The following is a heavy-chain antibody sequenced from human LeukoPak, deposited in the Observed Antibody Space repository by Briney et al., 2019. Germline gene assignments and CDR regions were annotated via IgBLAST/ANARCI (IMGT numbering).Heavy chain of an antibody. D-gene: IGHD1-1*01. Sequence: ASVKASCKVSGYTLTELSMHWVRQPPGKGLEWMGGFDPEDGETIYAQKFQGRVTMTEDTSTDTAYMELSSLRSEDTAVYYCATADNGNPTGGYGMDVWGKGTTVTVSS. V-gene: IGHV1-24*01. CDR2: FDPEDGET. CDR1: GYTLTELS. CDR3: ATADNGNPTGGYGMDV. J-gene: IGHJ6*04.